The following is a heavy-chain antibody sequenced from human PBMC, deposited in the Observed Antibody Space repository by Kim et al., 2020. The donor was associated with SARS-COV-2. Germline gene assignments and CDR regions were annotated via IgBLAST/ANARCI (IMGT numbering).Heavy chain of an antibody. D-gene: IGHD6-13*01. CDR3: ARVATIAAAGTLGHYFDY. V-gene: IGHV3-30-3*01. CDR2: ISYDGSNK. J-gene: IGHJ4*02. CDR1: GFTFSSYA. Sequence: GGSLRLSCAASGFTFSSYAMHWVRQAPGKGLEWVAVISYDGSNKYYADSVKGRFTISRDNSKNTLYLQMNSLRAEDTAVYYCARVATIAAAGTLGHYFDYWGQGTLVTVSS.